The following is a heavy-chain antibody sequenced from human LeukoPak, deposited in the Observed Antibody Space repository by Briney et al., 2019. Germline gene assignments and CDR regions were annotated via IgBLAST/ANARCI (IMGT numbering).Heavy chain of an antibody. CDR1: GYTFTSYG. CDR3: ARVPAWPYDFWCGYSSFDY. Sequence: ASVKVSCKASGYTFTSYGISWVRQAPGQGLEWMGWISAYNGNTNYAQKLQGRVTMTTDTSTSTAYMELRSLRSDDTAVYYCARVPAWPYDFWCGYSSFDYWGQGTLVTVSS. V-gene: IGHV1-18*01. J-gene: IGHJ4*02. D-gene: IGHD3-3*01. CDR2: ISAYNGNT.